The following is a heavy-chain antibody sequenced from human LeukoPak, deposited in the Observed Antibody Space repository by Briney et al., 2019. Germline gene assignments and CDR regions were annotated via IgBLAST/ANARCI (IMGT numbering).Heavy chain of an antibody. CDR3: AHLVVTIDWRSYFDY. CDR1: DFSLSTPGMG. V-gene: IGHV2-5*01. J-gene: IGHJ4*02. D-gene: IGHD3-9*01. CDR2: IYYNDDK. Sequence: SGPTLVKPTQTLTLTCTFSDFSLSTPGMGVGWIRQPPGKALEWLAFIYYNDDKRYSPSLRSRLTITRDTSKNQVVLAMTNTDPVDTATYYCAHLVVTIDWRSYFDYWGQGALVTVSS.